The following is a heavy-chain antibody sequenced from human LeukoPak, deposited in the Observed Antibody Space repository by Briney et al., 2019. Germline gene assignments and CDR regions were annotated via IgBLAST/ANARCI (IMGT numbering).Heavy chain of an antibody. J-gene: IGHJ4*02. D-gene: IGHD3-3*01. CDR2: ISTYNGNT. CDR3: ARGLGSGNYYAY. V-gene: IGHV1-18*01. CDR1: GYTFTSYG. Sequence: ASVKVSCKASGYTFTSYGINWVRQAPGQGLEWMGWISTYNGNTNYAPKLQGRVTMTTDTSTSTAYMELRSLRSDDTAVYYCARGLGSGNYYAYWGQGTLVTVSS.